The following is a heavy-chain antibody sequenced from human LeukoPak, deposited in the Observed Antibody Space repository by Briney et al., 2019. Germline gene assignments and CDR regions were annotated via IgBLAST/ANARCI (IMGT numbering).Heavy chain of an antibody. Sequence: SETLSLTCTVSGGSISSYYWNWIRQPAGKGLEWIGRIHTSGSTNCNPSLKSRVTISVDTSKNQFSLKLSSVTAADTAVYYCASRTYCGGDCYSLDAFDIWGQGTMVTVSS. D-gene: IGHD2-21*02. CDR1: GGSISSYY. CDR2: IHTSGST. CDR3: ASRTYCGGDCYSLDAFDI. V-gene: IGHV4-4*07. J-gene: IGHJ3*02.